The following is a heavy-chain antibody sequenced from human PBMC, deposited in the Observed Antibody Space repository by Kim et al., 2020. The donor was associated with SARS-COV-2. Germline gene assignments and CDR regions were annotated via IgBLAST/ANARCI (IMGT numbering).Heavy chain of an antibody. CDR3: AKDQHSSTWSYYFDS. J-gene: IGHJ4*02. D-gene: IGHD2-2*01. V-gene: IGHV3-23*01. Sequence: ADSVKGRFTISRDNSKNTLCLQMSGLRAEDTALYYCAKDQHSSTWSYYFDSWGRGTLVTVAS.